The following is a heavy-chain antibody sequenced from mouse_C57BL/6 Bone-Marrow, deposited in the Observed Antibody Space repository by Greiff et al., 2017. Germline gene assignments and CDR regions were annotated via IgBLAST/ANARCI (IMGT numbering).Heavy chain of an antibody. V-gene: IGHV1-9*01. Sequence: QVQLQQSGAELMKPGASVKLSCKATGYTFTGYWIEWVKQRPGHGLEWIGEILPGSGSSNYHEKFKGKATFTADTSSNTAYMQLSSLTTEDSAIYYCARDGSSYDYWGQGTTLTVSS. CDR1: GYTFTGYW. D-gene: IGHD1-1*01. J-gene: IGHJ2*01. CDR2: ILPGSGSS. CDR3: ARDGSSYDY.